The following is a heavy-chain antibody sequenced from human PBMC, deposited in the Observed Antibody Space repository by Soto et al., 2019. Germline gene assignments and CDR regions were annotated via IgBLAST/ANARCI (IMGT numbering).Heavy chain of an antibody. J-gene: IGHJ6*02. Sequence: GGSLRLSCAASGFTFTSYGMNWVRQAPGKGLEWVSGVSGSGGSAYYADSVKGRFTSSRDNSKNKLYLQMNSLRAEDKDVYYCAKDFSTEHTYGIDYYYSYGMDVWGQGTTVTVSS. CDR2: VSGSGGSA. D-gene: IGHD5-18*01. V-gene: IGHV3-23*01. CDR1: GFTFTSYG. CDR3: AKDFSTEHTYGIDYYYSYGMDV.